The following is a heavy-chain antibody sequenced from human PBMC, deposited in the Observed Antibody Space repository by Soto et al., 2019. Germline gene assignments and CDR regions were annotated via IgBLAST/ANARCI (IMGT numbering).Heavy chain of an antibody. CDR3: ARPVYSSGWYEDY. V-gene: IGHV5-51*03. D-gene: IGHD6-19*01. Sequence: EVQLVQSGSKVKKPGESLKITCKGSGYSFTSYWIGWVRQMPGKGLEWMGIIYPGDSDTRYSPSFQGQVTISADKSISTAYLQWSSLKASDTAMYYCARPVYSSGWYEDYWGQGTLVTVSS. CDR1: GYSFTSYW. CDR2: IYPGDSDT. J-gene: IGHJ4*02.